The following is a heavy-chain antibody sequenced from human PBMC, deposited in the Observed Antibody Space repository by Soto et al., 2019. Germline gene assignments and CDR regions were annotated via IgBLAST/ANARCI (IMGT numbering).Heavy chain of an antibody. D-gene: IGHD6-25*01. Sequence: SETLSLTCTVSGGSISSYYWSWIRQPPGKGLEWIGYIYYSGSTNYNPSLKSRVTISVDTSKNQFSLKLSSVTAADTAVYYCERGSPAATDAFDIWGQGKMVTVSS. CDR3: ERGSPAATDAFDI. CDR1: GGSISSYY. J-gene: IGHJ3*02. V-gene: IGHV4-59*08. CDR2: IYYSGST.